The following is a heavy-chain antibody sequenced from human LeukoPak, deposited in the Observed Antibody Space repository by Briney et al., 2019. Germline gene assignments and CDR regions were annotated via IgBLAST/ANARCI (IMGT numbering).Heavy chain of an antibody. CDR2: IYPGDSDT. J-gene: IGHJ4*02. Sequence: GGSLKISCKGSGYSLTSYWIGWVRQMPGKGLEWMGIIYPGDSDTRYSPSFQGQVTISADKSISTAYLQWSSLKASDTAMYYCARSPEWLGFDYWGQGTLVTVSS. CDR3: ARSPEWLGFDY. V-gene: IGHV5-51*01. D-gene: IGHD6-19*01. CDR1: GYSLTSYW.